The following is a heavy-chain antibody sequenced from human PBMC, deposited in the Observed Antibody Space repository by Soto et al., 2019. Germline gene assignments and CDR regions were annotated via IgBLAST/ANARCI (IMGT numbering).Heavy chain of an antibody. Sequence: QVQLLQSGAEVKKPGASVKVSCKASGYTFTSYGISWVRQAPGQGLEWMGWISAYNGNTNYAQKLQGRVTMTTDTSTSTAYMELRSLRSDDTAVYYCARVYSSGWYPPPTVDYWGQGTLVTVSS. CDR2: ISAYNGNT. D-gene: IGHD6-19*01. V-gene: IGHV1-18*01. CDR1: GYTFTSYG. J-gene: IGHJ4*02. CDR3: ARVYSSGWYPPPTVDY.